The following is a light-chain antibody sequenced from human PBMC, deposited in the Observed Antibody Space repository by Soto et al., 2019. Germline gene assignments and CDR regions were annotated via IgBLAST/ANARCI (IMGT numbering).Light chain of an antibody. J-gene: IGLJ2*01. CDR2: TNT. CDR3: AAWDDSLKALV. Sequence: QSVLTQPPSASGTPGQGITISCSGSNSNIGSNAVNWYQQLPGTAPKALIHTNTQRPSGVPDRFSGSKSDTSASLAISGLQSDDEAHYYCAAWDDSLKALVFGGGTKLTVL. CDR1: NSNIGSNA. V-gene: IGLV1-44*01.